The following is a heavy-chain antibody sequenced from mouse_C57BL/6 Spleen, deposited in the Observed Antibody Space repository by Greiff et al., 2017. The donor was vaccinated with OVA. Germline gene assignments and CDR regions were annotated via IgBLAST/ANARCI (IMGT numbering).Heavy chain of an antibody. Sequence: QVQLQQPGAELLKPGASVKLSCKASGYTFTSYWMHWVKQRPGQGLEWIGMIHPNSGSTNYNEKFKSKATLTVDKSSSTAYMQLSSLTSEDSAVYYCARGELVYYYAMDYWGQGTSVTVSS. D-gene: IGHD4-1*01. CDR3: ARGELVYYYAMDY. V-gene: IGHV1-64*01. J-gene: IGHJ4*01. CDR2: IHPNSGST. CDR1: GYTFTSYW.